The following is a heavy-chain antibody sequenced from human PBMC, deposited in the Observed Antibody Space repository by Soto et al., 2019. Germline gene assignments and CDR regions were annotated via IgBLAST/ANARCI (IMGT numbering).Heavy chain of an antibody. CDR1: GGSISSYY. CDR3: ARCYWFDP. J-gene: IGHJ5*02. Sequence: PSETLSLTCTVSGGSISSYYWTWIRQPTGKGLEWIGYISRGGSSRYAPSLKGRVTFSTDTSKNQVSLKLTYVTVADTDVYYCARCYWFDPWGPGTLVTVSS. V-gene: IGHV4-59*01. CDR2: ISRGGSS.